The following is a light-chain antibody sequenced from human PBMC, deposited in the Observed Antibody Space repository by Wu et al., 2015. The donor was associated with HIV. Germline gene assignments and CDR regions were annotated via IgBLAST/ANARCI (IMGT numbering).Light chain of an antibody. CDR1: QSISDK. J-gene: IGKJ5*01. Sequence: EIVMTQSPATLSVSPGARATLSCRASQSISDKLAWYQQKPGQAPRLLIHGASTRASGIAARFSGSGSGTDFILTISRLEPEDFAVYSCQQYASAPITFGQGTRLEIK. V-gene: IGKV3-15*01. CDR3: QQYASAPIT. CDR2: GAS.